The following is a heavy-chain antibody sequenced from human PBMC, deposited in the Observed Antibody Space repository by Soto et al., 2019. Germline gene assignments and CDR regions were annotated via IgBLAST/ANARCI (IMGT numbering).Heavy chain of an antibody. Sequence: ASVKVSCKASGGTFSSYAISWVRQAPGQGLEWMGGIIPIFGTANYAQKFQGRVTITADESTSTAYMELSSLRSEDTAVYYCARARSGSSWYEANWFDPWGQGTLVTVSS. CDR3: ARARSGSSWYEANWFDP. CDR1: GGTFSSYA. D-gene: IGHD6-13*01. J-gene: IGHJ5*02. V-gene: IGHV1-69*13. CDR2: IIPIFGTA.